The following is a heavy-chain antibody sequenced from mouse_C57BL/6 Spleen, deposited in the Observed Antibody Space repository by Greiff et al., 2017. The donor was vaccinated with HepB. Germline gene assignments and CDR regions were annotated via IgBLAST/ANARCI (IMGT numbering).Heavy chain of an antibody. D-gene: IGHD2-4*01. CDR1: GFTFSSYG. J-gene: IGHJ4*01. V-gene: IGHV5-6*01. Sequence: EVKLVESGGDLVKPGGSLKLSCAASGFTFSSYGMSWVRQTPDKRLEWVATISSGGSYTYYPDSVKGRFTISRDNAKNTQYLQMSSLKSEDTAMYYCARHEGYDYDGTFYYAMDYWGQGTSVTVSS. CDR3: ARHEGYDYDGTFYYAMDY. CDR2: ISSGGSYT.